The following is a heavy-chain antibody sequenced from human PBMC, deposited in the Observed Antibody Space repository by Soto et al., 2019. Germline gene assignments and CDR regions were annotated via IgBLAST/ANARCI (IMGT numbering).Heavy chain of an antibody. D-gene: IGHD6-13*01. V-gene: IGHV3-7*01. CDR3: ASGSSSWHDAFDI. CDR2: IKQDGSEK. Sequence: GGSLRLSCAASGFTFSSYWMSWVRQAPGKGLEWVANIKQDGSEKYYVDSVKGRFTISRDNAKNSLYLQMNSLRAEDTAVYYCASGSSSWHDAFDIWGQGTMVTVSS. J-gene: IGHJ3*02. CDR1: GFTFSSYW.